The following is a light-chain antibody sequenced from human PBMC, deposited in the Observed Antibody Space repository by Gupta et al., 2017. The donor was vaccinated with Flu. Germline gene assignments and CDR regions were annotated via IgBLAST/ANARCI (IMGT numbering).Light chain of an antibody. CDR1: SSDVGNYDY. J-gene: IGLJ2*01. Sequence: SVTISCTGTSSDVGNYDYVSWYQQHPGKAPNLIIYGVTDRPSGVPDRFSGSKSGNTASLAIFGLQAEDEADYFCCSYAGTFTFVFGGGTKLTVL. CDR2: GVT. CDR3: CSYAGTFTFV. V-gene: IGLV2-11*03.